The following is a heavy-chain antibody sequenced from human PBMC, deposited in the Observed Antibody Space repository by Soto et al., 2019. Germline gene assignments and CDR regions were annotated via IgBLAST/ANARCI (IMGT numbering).Heavy chain of an antibody. CDR2: SIPMLGMS. CDR1: GGTFSSYT. Sequence: QVQLVQSGPEVKKPGSSVRVSCTASGGTFSSYTINWVRQVPGQGPEWMGRSIPMLGMSSYAQKLQGRVMMIADKSTNTVYMELSSLRSEDTAIYYCATNYGSGSAHFDYWGQGTLVTVSS. J-gene: IGHJ4*02. D-gene: IGHD3-10*01. V-gene: IGHV1-69*02. CDR3: ATNYGSGSAHFDY.